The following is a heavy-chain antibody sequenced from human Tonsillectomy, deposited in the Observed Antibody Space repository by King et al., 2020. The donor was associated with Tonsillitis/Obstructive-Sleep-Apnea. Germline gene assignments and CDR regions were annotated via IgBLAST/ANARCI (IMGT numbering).Heavy chain of an antibody. V-gene: IGHV3-74*01. CDR1: GFTFSNYW. CDR3: AIVGATKPY. D-gene: IGHD1-26*01. Sequence: EVQLVESGGGLVQPGGSLRLSCESSGFTFSNYWMHCVRQAPGKGLMWLVRINVDGSNTNYADSVKGRFTISRDHAKNTLYLQMNSLSAEETAVYYCAIVGATKPYWGQGTLVTVPS. J-gene: IGHJ4*02. CDR2: INVDGSNT.